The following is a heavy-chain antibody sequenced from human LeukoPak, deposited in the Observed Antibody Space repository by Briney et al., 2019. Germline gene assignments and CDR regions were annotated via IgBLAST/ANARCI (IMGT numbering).Heavy chain of an antibody. Sequence: GGSLRLSCAASGFTFSSYAMSWVRQAPGKGLEWVSAISGSGGSTYYADSVKGRFTVSRDNSKNTLYLQMNSLRAEDTAVYYCAKGIWFGELLYPTFDYWGQGTLVTVSS. CDR3: AKGIWFGELLYPTFDY. D-gene: IGHD3-10*01. CDR2: ISGSGGST. V-gene: IGHV3-23*01. CDR1: GFTFSSYA. J-gene: IGHJ4*02.